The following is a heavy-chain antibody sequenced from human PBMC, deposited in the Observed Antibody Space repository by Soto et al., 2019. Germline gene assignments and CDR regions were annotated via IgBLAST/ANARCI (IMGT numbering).Heavy chain of an antibody. J-gene: IGHJ6*03. CDR2: IYSGGST. CDR3: AGIVVVPAAPGYYYYMDV. V-gene: IGHV3-53*04. D-gene: IGHD2-2*01. CDR1: GFTVSSNY. Sequence: PGGSLRLSCAASGFTVSSNYMSWVRQAPGKGLEWVSVIYSGGSTYYADSVKGRFTISRHNSKNTLYLQMNSLRAEDTAVYYCAGIVVVPAAPGYYYYMDVWGKGTTVTVSS.